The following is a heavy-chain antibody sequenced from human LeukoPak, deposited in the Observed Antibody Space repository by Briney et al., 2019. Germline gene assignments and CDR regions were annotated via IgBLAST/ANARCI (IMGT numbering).Heavy chain of an antibody. Sequence: PGGSLRLSCAASGFTFSGSAMHWVRQASGKGLEWVGRIRSKANNYATTYAASVKGRFTISRDDSKNTAYLQMNSLKTEDTAVYYCTNSDFWSGFPYYWGQGTLVTVS. D-gene: IGHD3-3*01. J-gene: IGHJ4*02. CDR3: TNSDFWSGFPYY. CDR2: IRSKANNYAT. CDR1: GFTFSGSA. V-gene: IGHV3-73*01.